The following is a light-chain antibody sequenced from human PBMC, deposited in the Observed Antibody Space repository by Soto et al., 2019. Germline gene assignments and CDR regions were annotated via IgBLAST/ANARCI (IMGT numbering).Light chain of an antibody. Sequence: EIVLTQSPATLSLSPGERATLSCGASQSVRSNYLAWYQHKPGLTPRLLIYDASSRATGIPDRFSGSGSGTDFTLTISRLEPEDFAVYYCQQYGSSPYTFGQGTNLEIK. CDR2: DAS. V-gene: IGKV3D-20*01. CDR1: QSVRSNY. CDR3: QQYGSSPYT. J-gene: IGKJ2*01.